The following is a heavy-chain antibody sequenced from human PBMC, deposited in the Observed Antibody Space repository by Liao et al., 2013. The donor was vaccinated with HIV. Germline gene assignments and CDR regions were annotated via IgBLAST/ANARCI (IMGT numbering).Heavy chain of an antibody. D-gene: IGHD1-26*01. CDR1: GGSFSGYY. CDR3: ATLTQKWGLRPYWYFDL. Sequence: QVQLQQWGAGLLKPSETLSLTCAVYGGSFSGYYWSWIRQPPGKGLEWIGEINHSGSTNYNPSLKSRVTISVDTSKNQFSLKLSSVTAADTAVYYCATLTQKWGLRPYWYFDLWGLAPWSLSPQ. CDR2: INHSGST. J-gene: IGHJ2*01. V-gene: IGHV4-34*01.